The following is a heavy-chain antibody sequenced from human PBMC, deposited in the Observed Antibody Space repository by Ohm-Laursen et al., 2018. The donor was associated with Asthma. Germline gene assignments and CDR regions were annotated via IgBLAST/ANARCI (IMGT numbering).Heavy chain of an antibody. Sequence: SLRLSCTASGFTFSSYGMHWVRQAPGKGLEWVAVIWHDGSNKYYADSVKGRFTISRDNSKNTLYLQMNSLRAEDTAVYYCARRDFSGGDTNAAFDIWGQGTMVAVSS. V-gene: IGHV3-33*08. J-gene: IGHJ3*02. CDR2: IWHDGSNK. CDR1: GFTFSSYG. D-gene: IGHD2-21*02. CDR3: ARRDFSGGDTNAAFDI.